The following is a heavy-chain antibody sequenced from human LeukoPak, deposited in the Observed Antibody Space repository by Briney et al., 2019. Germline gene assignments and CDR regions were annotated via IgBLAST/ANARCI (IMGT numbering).Heavy chain of an antibody. Sequence: GGSLRLSCAASGFTFSNYGMHWVRQAPGKGLEWVALISYDGTNKYYADSVRGRFTISRHNSKNTLYLQMNSLRPDDTAVYYCARSLGAGYFDYWGQGTLVTVSS. J-gene: IGHJ4*02. V-gene: IGHV3-30*03. CDR1: GFTFSNYG. CDR2: ISYDGTNK. CDR3: ARSLGAGYFDY. D-gene: IGHD6-19*01.